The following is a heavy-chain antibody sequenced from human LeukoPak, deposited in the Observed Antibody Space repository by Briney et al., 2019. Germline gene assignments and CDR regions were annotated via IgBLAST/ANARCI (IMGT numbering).Heavy chain of an antibody. CDR1: GGTLSSYA. Sequence: SVKVSCKASGGTLSSYAISWVRQAPGQGLEWMGRIIPILGIENYAQKFQGRVTITADKSTSTAYMELSSLRSEDTAVYYCARLVPAAISSTWGQGTLVTVSS. J-gene: IGHJ5*02. CDR2: IIPILGIE. D-gene: IGHD2-2*01. V-gene: IGHV1-69*04. CDR3: ARLVPAAISST.